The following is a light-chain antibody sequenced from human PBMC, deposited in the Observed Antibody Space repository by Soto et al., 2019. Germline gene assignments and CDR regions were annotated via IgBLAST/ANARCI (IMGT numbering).Light chain of an antibody. CDR3: QQSYTTPWT. Sequence: DIQMTQSPTSLSASVGDSVTISCRASQSVSSYLNWYQQQPGEAPKLLISSASTLQTGVPSRFSGSGFGTDYTLTISSLQSADFATYFCQQSYTTPWTFGQGTKVEIK. CDR1: QSVSSY. V-gene: IGKV1-39*01. CDR2: SAS. J-gene: IGKJ1*01.